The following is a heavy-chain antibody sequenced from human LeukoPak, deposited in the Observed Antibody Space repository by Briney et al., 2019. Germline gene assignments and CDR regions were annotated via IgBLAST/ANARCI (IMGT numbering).Heavy chain of an antibody. V-gene: IGHV4-31*03. CDR3: ARLGYTVTANWFDP. D-gene: IGHD4-17*01. J-gene: IGHJ5*02. CDR2: IYYSGST. CDR1: GGSISSGGYY. Sequence: SETLSLTCTVSGGSISSGGYYWSWIRQHPGKGLEWIGYIYYSGSTYYNPSLKSRVTISVDTSKNQFSLKLSSVTAADTAVYYCARLGYTVTANWFDPWGQGTLVTVSS.